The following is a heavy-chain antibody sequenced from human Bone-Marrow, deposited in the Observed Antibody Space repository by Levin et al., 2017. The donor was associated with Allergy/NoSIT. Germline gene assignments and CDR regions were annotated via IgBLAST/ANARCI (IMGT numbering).Heavy chain of an antibody. J-gene: IGHJ4*02. Sequence: PGGSLRLSCAASGFPLSAYWMNWVRQAPGKGLEWVAQIKKDGSEEYYVGSVKGRFTISRDNAKNSLFLQMNSLRAEDTAVYYCAREPARGGDFDYWGQGTLVTVSS. CDR2: IKKDGSEE. D-gene: IGHD3-10*01. V-gene: IGHV3-7*04. CDR3: AREPARGGDFDY. CDR1: GFPLSAYW.